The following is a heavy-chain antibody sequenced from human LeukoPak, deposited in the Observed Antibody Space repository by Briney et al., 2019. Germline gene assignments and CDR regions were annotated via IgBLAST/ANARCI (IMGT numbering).Heavy chain of an antibody. CDR3: ARLLGGWFDP. J-gene: IGHJ5*02. CDR2: IYHSGST. V-gene: IGHV4-4*02. CDR1: GGSISSSNW. D-gene: IGHD2-21*01. Sequence: SGTLSLTCAVSGGSISSSNWWSWVRQPPGKGLEWIGYIYHSGSTYYNPSLKSRVIISVDTSKNQFSLKLSSVTAADTAVYYCARLLGGWFDPWGQGTLVTVSS.